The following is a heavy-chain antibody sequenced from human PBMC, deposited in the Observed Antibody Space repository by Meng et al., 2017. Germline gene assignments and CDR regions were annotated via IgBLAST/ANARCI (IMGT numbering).Heavy chain of an antibody. CDR3: ARESWFDP. Sequence: QVMLGQSGAEVTKPGASVKVAGKAAGGTFSSYAIGWVRQAPGQGLEWMGGIIPIFGTANYAQKFQGRVTITADESTSTAYMELSSLRSEDMAVYYCARESWFDPWGQGTLVTVSS. CDR2: IIPIFGTA. J-gene: IGHJ5*02. V-gene: IGHV1-69*01. CDR1: GGTFSSYA.